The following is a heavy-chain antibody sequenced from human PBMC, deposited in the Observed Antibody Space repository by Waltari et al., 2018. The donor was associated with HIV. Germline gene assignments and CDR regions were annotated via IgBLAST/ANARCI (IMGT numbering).Heavy chain of an antibody. V-gene: IGHV2-5*02. Sequence: QITLKESGPTLVKSTQTLTLTCTFSGFSLTNSGVGVGWIRQPPGKALEWLALIYWDDDKRYSPSLKSRLTITKDTSKNQVVLTMTNMDPVDTATYYCAHAHLIRYCSSTTCHSFDYWGQGTLVTVSS. CDR1: GFSLTNSGVG. CDR3: AHAHLIRYCSSTTCHSFDY. CDR2: IYWDDDK. J-gene: IGHJ4*02. D-gene: IGHD2-2*01.